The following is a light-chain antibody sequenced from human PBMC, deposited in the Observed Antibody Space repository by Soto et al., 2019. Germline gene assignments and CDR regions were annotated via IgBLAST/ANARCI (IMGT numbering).Light chain of an antibody. Sequence: QSVLTQPRSVSGSPGQSVTISCTGSISDVGGYNYVSWYQQHPGKAPKLMIYDVSKRPSGVPDRFSGSKSANTASLTISGLQAEDEADYYCSSFRSSSTSYVFGTGTKVTVL. V-gene: IGLV2-11*01. J-gene: IGLJ1*01. CDR2: DVS. CDR3: SSFRSSSTSYV. CDR1: ISDVGGYNY.